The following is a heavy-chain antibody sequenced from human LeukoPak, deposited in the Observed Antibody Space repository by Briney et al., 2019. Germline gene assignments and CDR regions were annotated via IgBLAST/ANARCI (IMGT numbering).Heavy chain of an antibody. J-gene: IGHJ4*02. D-gene: IGHD6-19*01. CDR1: GYTFTSYA. V-gene: IGHV1-3*01. Sequence: ASVKVSCKASGYTFTSYAIHWVRQAPGQRLEWMGWINAGTGNTKYSQRFQGRATITRDTSASTAYMELSTLRSEDTAIYYCARGASGAAVAGDDWGQGTLVTVSS. CDR2: INAGTGNT. CDR3: ARGASGAAVAGDD.